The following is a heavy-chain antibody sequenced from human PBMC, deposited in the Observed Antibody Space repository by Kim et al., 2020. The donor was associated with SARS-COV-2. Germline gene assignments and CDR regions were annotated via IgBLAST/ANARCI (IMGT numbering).Heavy chain of an antibody. CDR3: AKDHYDYVWGNNWFDP. V-gene: IGHV3-23*01. CDR1: GFTFSSYA. D-gene: IGHD3-16*01. Sequence: GGSLRLSCAASGFTFSSYAMSWVRQAPGKGLEWVSAIGGSGGSTYYADSVKGRFTISRDNSKNTLYLQMNSLRAEDTAVYYCAKDHYDYVWGNNWFDPWGQGNLVTVSS. CDR2: IGGSGGST. J-gene: IGHJ5*02.